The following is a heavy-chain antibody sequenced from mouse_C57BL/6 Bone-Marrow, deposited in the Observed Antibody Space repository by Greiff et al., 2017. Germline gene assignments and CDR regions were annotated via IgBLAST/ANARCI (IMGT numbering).Heavy chain of an antibody. CDR1: GFNIKDDY. CDR2: IDPANGDT. V-gene: IGHV14-4*01. J-gene: IGHJ2*01. Sequence: VQLQESGAELVRPGASVKLSCTASGFNIKDDYMHWVKQRPEQGLEWIGWIDPANGDTKYASKFQGKATIAADTSSNTAYLQLSSLTSEDAAVYYCTTGGYYPDYWGQGTTLTVSS. D-gene: IGHD1-1*02. CDR3: TTGGYYPDY.